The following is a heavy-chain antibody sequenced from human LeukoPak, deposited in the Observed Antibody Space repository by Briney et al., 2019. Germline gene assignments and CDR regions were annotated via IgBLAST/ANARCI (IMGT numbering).Heavy chain of an antibody. J-gene: IGHJ4*02. Sequence: SQTLSLTCAISGDTVSSNSAAWNWIRQSPSRGLEWLGRTYYRSKWNNDYAVSVKSRITINPDTSKNQFSLQLNSVTPEDTAVYYCARDFCSGSSCYWWFDYWGQGTLVTVSS. D-gene: IGHD2-15*01. CDR1: GDTVSSNSAA. CDR3: ARDFCSGSSCYWWFDY. V-gene: IGHV6-1*01. CDR2: TYYRSKWNN.